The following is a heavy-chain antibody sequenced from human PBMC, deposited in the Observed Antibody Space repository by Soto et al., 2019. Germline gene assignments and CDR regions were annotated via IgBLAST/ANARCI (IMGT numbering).Heavy chain of an antibody. J-gene: IGHJ3*02. CDR3: ARGQENKRNHAFDI. CDR1: GGSISGYS. D-gene: IGHD6-25*01. CDR2: ISDSGST. Sequence: QVQLQESGPGLVKPSETLSLNCTVSGGSISGYSWSWMRQPAGNGLEWLGRISDSGSTNYNPSLKSRVTVSIDTSENQFFLNLRSVAAADAAVYYCARGQENKRNHAFDIWGQGTVITVS. V-gene: IGHV4-4*07.